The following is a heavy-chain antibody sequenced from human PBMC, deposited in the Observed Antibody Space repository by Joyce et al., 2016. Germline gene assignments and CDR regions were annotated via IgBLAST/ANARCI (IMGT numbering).Heavy chain of an antibody. J-gene: IGHJ4*02. V-gene: IGHV5-51*01. CDR3: ARAPELDY. CDR1: GYRFSSYW. CDR2: IYPGDSDT. Sequence: EVQLVQSGAEVKKPGESLIIPCKGSGYRFSSYWIGWVRQVPGKGLEWMGIIYPGDSDTRYSPSFQGQVTISADKSINTAFLQWSSLKASDTAIYYCARAPELDYWGQGTLVTVSS.